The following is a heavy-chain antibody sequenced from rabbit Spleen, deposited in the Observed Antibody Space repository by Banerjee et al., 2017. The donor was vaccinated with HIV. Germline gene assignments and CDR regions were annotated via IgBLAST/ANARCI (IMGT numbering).Heavy chain of an antibody. V-gene: IGHV1S45*01. CDR1: GFDLTIYYY. CDR2: INAGSSGST. CDR3: ARGVWNGGDGYNL. Sequence: QEQLVESGGGLVQPEGSLTLTCTASGFDLTIYYYMCWVRQAPGKGLELIACINAGSSGSTYYASWAKGRFTISKTSSTTVTLQMTSLTAADTATYFCARGVWNGGDGYNLWGPGTLVTVS. J-gene: IGHJ6*01. D-gene: IGHD2-1*01.